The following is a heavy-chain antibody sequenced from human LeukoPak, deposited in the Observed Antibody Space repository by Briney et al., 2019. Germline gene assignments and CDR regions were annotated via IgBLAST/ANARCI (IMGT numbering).Heavy chain of an antibody. Sequence: QTGGSLRLSCAASGFTFSDYWMSWVRQAPGQGLEWVSKINQDGREQHFVDSVKGRFTISRDSAKNSLFLQMDSMRAEDTAVYYCTGGALDYWGQGALVTVSS. J-gene: IGHJ4*02. CDR2: INQDGREQ. CDR3: TGGALDY. CDR1: GFTFSDYW. V-gene: IGHV3-7*04.